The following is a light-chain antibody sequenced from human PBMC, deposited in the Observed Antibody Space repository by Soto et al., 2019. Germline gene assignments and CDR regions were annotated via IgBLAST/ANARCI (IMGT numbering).Light chain of an antibody. V-gene: IGLV2-14*01. Sequence: SVLTQPASVSGSPGQSIAISCTGTSSDVGGYDYVSWYQQHSDKAPKLMIYEVTKRPSGVSNRFSGSKSGNTASLTISGLQPEDEADYYCSSHTSGNTRVFGSGTKVTVL. CDR3: SSHTSGNTRV. J-gene: IGLJ1*01. CDR2: EVT. CDR1: SSDVGGYDY.